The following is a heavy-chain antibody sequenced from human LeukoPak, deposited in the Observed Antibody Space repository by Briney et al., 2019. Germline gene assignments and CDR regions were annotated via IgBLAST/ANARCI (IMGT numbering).Heavy chain of an antibody. CDR1: GGSFSGYY. Sequence: SETLSLTCAVYGGSFSGYYWSWIRQPPGKGLEWIGEINHSGSTNYNSSLKSRVTISVDTSKNQFSLTLSSVTAADTAVYYCARHLQLVQGLGAFDIWGQGTMVTVSS. CDR2: INHSGST. D-gene: IGHD6-13*01. CDR3: ARHLQLVQGLGAFDI. J-gene: IGHJ3*02. V-gene: IGHV4-34*01.